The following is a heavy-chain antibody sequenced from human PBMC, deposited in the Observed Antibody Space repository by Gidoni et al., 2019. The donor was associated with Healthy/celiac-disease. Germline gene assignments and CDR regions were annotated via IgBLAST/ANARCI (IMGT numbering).Heavy chain of an antibody. CDR3: ARDATPNYYGSGSSFDY. Sequence: QVQLVQSGAEVKKPGASVKVSCKASGYTFPSHDMHWVRQAPGQGLEWMGINNPSGGSTSYAQKFQGRVTMTRDTSTSTVYMELSSLRSEDTAVYYCARDATPNYYGSGSSFDYWGQGTLVTVSS. CDR1: GYTFPSHD. D-gene: IGHD3-10*01. CDR2: NNPSGGST. J-gene: IGHJ4*02. V-gene: IGHV1-46*01.